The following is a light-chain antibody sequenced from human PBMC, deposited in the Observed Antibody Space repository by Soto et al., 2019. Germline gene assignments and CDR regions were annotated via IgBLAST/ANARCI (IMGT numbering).Light chain of an antibody. CDR1: QGISSY. V-gene: IGKV1-9*01. Sequence: DIQLTQSPSFLSASVGDRVTITCRASQGISSYLAWYQQKPGKAPKLLIYAASTLQSGLPSRFSGSGSGTEFTLTISSLQPEDFATYYCQQRNSYPFTFVPGTKVDIK. J-gene: IGKJ3*01. CDR2: AAS. CDR3: QQRNSYPFT.